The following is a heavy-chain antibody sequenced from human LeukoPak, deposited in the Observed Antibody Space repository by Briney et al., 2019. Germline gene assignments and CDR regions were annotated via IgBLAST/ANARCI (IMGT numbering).Heavy chain of an antibody. Sequence: GGSLRLSCSASGFTFSSYAMHWVRQAPGKGLEYVSAISSNGGSTYYADSVKGRFTISRDNYKNTLNLQMSSLRAEDAAVYYCVVSYLYAFDIWGQGTMVTVSS. CDR2: ISSNGGST. J-gene: IGHJ3*02. CDR1: GFTFSSYA. V-gene: IGHV3-64D*09. D-gene: IGHD5-18*01. CDR3: VVSYLYAFDI.